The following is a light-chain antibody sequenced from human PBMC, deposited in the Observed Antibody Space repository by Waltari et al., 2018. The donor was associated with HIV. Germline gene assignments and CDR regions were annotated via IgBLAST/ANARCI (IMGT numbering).Light chain of an antibody. Sequence: DIQMSQAPSSLSASVGDRVTITCRASRDISNDLAWYQQKSGEVPKLLIYGASTLRSGFSSRFRGSASGTEFTLTINGLQPEDVASYYCQNYDSAPVAFGQGTRLEI. J-gene: IGKJ5*01. V-gene: IGKV1-27*01. CDR3: QNYDSAPVA. CDR2: GAS. CDR1: RDISND.